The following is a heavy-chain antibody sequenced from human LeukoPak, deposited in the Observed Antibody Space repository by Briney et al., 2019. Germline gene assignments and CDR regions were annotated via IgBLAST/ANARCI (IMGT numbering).Heavy chain of an antibody. CDR1: GYSISSGYY. CDR3: AREAPAVAGTDWFDP. Sequence: PSETLSLTCTVSGYSISSGYYWGWIRQPPGKGLEWIGSIYHSGSTYYNPSFKSRVTISVDTSKNQFSLKLSSVTAADTAVYYCAREAPAVAGTDWFDPWGQGTLVTVSS. D-gene: IGHD6-19*01. CDR2: IYHSGST. V-gene: IGHV4-38-2*02. J-gene: IGHJ5*02.